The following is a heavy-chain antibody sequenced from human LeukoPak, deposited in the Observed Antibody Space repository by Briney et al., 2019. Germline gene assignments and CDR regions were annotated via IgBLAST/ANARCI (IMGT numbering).Heavy chain of an antibody. D-gene: IGHD5-24*01. CDR2: IYYSGST. CDR3: ARHRSGEMATISFDY. Sequence: PSETLSLTCAVSGGSISSGGYSWSWIRQPPGKGLEWIGYIYYSGSTYYNPSLKSRVTISVDTSKNQFSLKLSSVTAADTAVYYCARHRSGEMATISFDYWGQGTLVTVSS. CDR1: GGSISSGGYS. V-gene: IGHV4-30-4*07. J-gene: IGHJ4*02.